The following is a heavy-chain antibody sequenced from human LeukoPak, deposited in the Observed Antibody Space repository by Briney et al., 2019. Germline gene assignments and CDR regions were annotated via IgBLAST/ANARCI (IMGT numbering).Heavy chain of an antibody. Sequence: PSETLSLTCAVYGGSFSGYYWSWIRQPPGKGLDWIGEINHSGSTNYNPSLKSRVTISVDTSKNQFSLKLSSVTAADTAVYYCARKYYGSGVDYWGQGTLVTVSS. CDR3: ARKYYGSGVDY. CDR2: INHSGST. J-gene: IGHJ4*02. V-gene: IGHV4-34*01. D-gene: IGHD3-10*01. CDR1: GGSFSGYY.